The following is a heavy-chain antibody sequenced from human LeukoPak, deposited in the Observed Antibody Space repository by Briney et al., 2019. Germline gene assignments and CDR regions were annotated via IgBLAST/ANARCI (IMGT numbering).Heavy chain of an antibody. Sequence: VRSLRLSCAASGFTFDDYAMHWGRQAPGKGLERVSGISGNSGSIGYADSGKGRFTISRDNAKNSLYLQMSSLRAEDTALYYCAKAPSVLGWFDPWGQGTLVTVSS. V-gene: IGHV3-9*01. J-gene: IGHJ5*02. CDR3: AKAPSVLGWFDP. D-gene: IGHD5/OR15-5a*01. CDR1: GFTFDDYA. CDR2: ISGNSGSI.